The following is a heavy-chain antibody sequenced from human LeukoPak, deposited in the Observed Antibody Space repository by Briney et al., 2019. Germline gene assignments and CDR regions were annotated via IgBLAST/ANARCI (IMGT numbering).Heavy chain of an antibody. D-gene: IGHD3-22*01. CDR3: AKAIPVPDRLVIVVGAFDI. J-gene: IGHJ3*02. Sequence: GGSLRLSCVASGFTFNTYAMSWVRQAPGKGLEWVSGISVSGGRTDYADSVKGRFTISRDNSKNTLYLQMNSLRAEDTAVYYCAKAIPVPDRLVIVVGAFDIWGQGTMVTVSS. V-gene: IGHV3-23*01. CDR2: ISVSGGRT. CDR1: GFTFNTYA.